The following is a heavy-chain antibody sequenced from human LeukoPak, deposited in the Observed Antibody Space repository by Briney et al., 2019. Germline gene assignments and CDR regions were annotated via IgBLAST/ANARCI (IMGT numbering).Heavy chain of an antibody. D-gene: IGHD3-9*01. J-gene: IGHJ6*02. CDR3: ARFRDILTGYGRAFYYYYGMDV. Sequence: GASVKVSCKASGYTFTSYDINWVRQATGQGLEWMGWMNPNSGNTGYAQKFQGRVTMTRNTSISTAYMELSSLRSEDTAVYYCARFRDILTGYGRAFYYYYGMDVWGQGTTVTVSS. V-gene: IGHV1-8*01. CDR1: GYTFTSYD. CDR2: MNPNSGNT.